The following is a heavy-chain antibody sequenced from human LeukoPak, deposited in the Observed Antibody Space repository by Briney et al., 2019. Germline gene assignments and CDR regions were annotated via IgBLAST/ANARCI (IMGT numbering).Heavy chain of an antibody. J-gene: IGHJ4*02. V-gene: IGHV4-31*03. Sequence: SETLSLTCTVSGGSISSGGYYWSWIRQHPGKGLEWIGYIYYSGSTYYNPSLKSRVTISVDTSKNQFSLKLSSLTSAATAVYYCGRWSGYYDSSGYFEGVSYLDNWGQGPLVTVSS. CDR1: GGSISSGGYY. CDR2: IYYSGST. D-gene: IGHD3-22*01. CDR3: GRWSGYYDSSGYFEGVSYLDN.